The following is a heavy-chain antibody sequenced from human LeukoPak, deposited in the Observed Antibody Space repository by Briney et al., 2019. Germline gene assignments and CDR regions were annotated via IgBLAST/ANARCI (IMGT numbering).Heavy chain of an antibody. V-gene: IGHV4-34*01. Sequence: SETLSLTCAVYGGSFSGYYWSWIRQPPGKGLEWIGEINHSGSTDYNPSLKSRVTMSVDTSKNQFSLKLSSVTAADTAVYYCARDTYYYDSSGYSFFDYWGQGTLVTVSS. D-gene: IGHD3-22*01. CDR3: ARDTYYYDSSGYSFFDY. J-gene: IGHJ4*02. CDR1: GGSFSGYY. CDR2: INHSGST.